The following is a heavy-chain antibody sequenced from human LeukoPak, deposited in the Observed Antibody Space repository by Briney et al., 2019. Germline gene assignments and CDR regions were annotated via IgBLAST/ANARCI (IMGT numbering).Heavy chain of an antibody. D-gene: IGHD3-22*01. CDR3: ARDSSGYYSPLDY. Sequence: GSLRLSCAASGFTFSSYWMSWVRQAPGKGLEWVANIKQDGSEKYYVDSVKGRFTISRDNAKNSLYLQMNSLRAEDTAVYYCARDSSGYYSPLDYWGQGTLVTVSS. V-gene: IGHV3-7*03. J-gene: IGHJ4*02. CDR1: GFTFSSYW. CDR2: IKQDGSEK.